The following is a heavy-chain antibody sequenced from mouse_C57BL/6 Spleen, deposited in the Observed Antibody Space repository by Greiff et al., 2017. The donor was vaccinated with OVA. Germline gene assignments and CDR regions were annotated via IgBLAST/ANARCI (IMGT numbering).Heavy chain of an antibody. V-gene: IGHV3-6*01. CDR3: ARGGYSKGYFDV. J-gene: IGHJ1*03. D-gene: IGHD2-5*01. CDR2: ISYDGSN. Sequence: EVKLVESGPGLVKPSQSLSLTCSVTGYSITSGYYWNWIRQFPGNKLEWMGYISYDGSNNYNPSLKNRISITRDTSKNQFFLKLNSVTTEDTATYYCARGGYSKGYFDVWGTGTTVTVSS. CDR1: GYSITSGYY.